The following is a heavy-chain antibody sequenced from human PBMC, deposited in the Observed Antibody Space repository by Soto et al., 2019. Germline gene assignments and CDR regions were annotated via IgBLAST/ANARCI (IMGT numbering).Heavy chain of an antibody. CDR1: GVTFSNYA. V-gene: IGHV3-23*01. J-gene: IGHJ4*02. CDR3: EKDANWEDHY. D-gene: IGHD1-1*01. Sequence: PGGSLRLSCAASGVTFSNYAMTWVRQAPGKGLEWVSFISGSGGITYYADSVKGRFTISRDNSKNTLYLQMHSLRAEDTAIYYCEKDANWEDHYWGQGTLVTVSS. CDR2: ISGSGGIT.